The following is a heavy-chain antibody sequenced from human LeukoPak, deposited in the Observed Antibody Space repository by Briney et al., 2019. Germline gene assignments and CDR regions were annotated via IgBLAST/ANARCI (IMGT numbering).Heavy chain of an antibody. CDR2: IYYSEST. D-gene: IGHD3-16*01. V-gene: IGHV4-59*01. CDR1: GFSFSSYW. CDR3: ARAEFTWGPFCFDN. J-gene: IGHJ4*02. Sequence: GSLRLSCAASGFSFSSYWMHWIRQPPGKGPEWIGHIYYSESTSYNPSLKSRPTISVDTSKNQFSLNLSSVTAADTAVYYCARAEFTWGPFCFDNWGQGMLVTVSS.